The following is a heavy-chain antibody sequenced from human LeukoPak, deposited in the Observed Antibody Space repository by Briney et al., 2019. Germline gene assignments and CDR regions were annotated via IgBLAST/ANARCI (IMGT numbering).Heavy chain of an antibody. Sequence: PSETLSLTCTVSGGSISSSSYYWGWIRQPPGKGLEWIGSIYYSGSTYYNPSLKSRVTISVDTSKNQFSLKLSSVTAADTAVYYCASLSRDRDGYNYVYFDYWGQGTLVTVSS. CDR2: IYYSGST. J-gene: IGHJ4*02. CDR1: GGSISSSSYY. V-gene: IGHV4-39*07. D-gene: IGHD5-24*01. CDR3: ASLSRDRDGYNYVYFDY.